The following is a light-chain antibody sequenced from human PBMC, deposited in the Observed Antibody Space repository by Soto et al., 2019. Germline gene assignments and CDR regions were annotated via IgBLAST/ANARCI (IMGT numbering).Light chain of an antibody. J-gene: IGLJ2*01. CDR1: SSDVGGYKY. Sequence: QSVLTQPASVSGSPGQSITISCTGTSSDVGGYKYVSWYQQHPGKAPKLMIYEVSNRPSGVSNRFSGSKSGNTASLTISGLQAEDEADYYCSSYTSSSTLFGGGTKLTV. CDR2: EVS. CDR3: SSYTSSSTL. V-gene: IGLV2-14*01.